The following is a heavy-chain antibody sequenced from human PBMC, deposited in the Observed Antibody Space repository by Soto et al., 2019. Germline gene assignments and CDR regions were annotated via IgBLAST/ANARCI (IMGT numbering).Heavy chain of an antibody. D-gene: IGHD4-17*01. CDR3: AKDYGGNPFDY. CDR1: GFTFSSYG. V-gene: IGHV3-30*18. J-gene: IGHJ4*02. CDR2: ISYDGNNK. Sequence: GGSLRLSCAASGFTFSSYGMHWVRQAPGKGLEWVAVISYDGNNKYYADSVKGRFTISRDNSKNTLYLQMNSLRAEDTAVYYCAKDYGGNPFDYWGQGTLVTVSS.